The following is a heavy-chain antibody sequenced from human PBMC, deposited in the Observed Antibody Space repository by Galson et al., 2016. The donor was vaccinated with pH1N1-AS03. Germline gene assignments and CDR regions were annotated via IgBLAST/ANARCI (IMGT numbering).Heavy chain of an antibody. V-gene: IGHV1-8*01. Sequence: VKVSCKASGYTFTSNDINWVRQATGQGLEWMGWMNPNTGITGYAQKFQGRVTMTRDISISTAYMELSSLRSEDTAAYFCARGVSAGVDFWGQGTLVTVSS. J-gene: IGHJ4*02. D-gene: IGHD3-10*01. CDR3: ARGVSAGVDF. CDR1: GYTFTSND. CDR2: MNPNTGIT.